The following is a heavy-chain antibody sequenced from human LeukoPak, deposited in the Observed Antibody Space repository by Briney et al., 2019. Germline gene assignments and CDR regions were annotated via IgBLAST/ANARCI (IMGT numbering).Heavy chain of an antibody. V-gene: IGHV3-21*04. Sequence: GGSLRLSCAASGFTFSSYSMNWVRQAPGKGLEWVSSISSSSSYIYYADSVKGRFTISRDNAKNSLYLQMNSLRAEDTAVYYCAKDREIYSSSWYIPWFDPWGQGTLVTVSS. J-gene: IGHJ5*02. CDR2: ISSSSSYI. CDR1: GFTFSSYS. D-gene: IGHD6-13*01. CDR3: AKDREIYSSSWYIPWFDP.